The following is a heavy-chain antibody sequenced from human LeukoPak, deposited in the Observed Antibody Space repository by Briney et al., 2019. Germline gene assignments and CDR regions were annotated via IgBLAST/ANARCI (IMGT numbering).Heavy chain of an antibody. CDR3: ARDPDDYGDYEGFDY. J-gene: IGHJ4*02. CDR1: GFTFSSYE. V-gene: IGHV3-48*03. CDR2: ISSSGSTI. Sequence: GGSLRLSCAASGFTFSSYEVNWVRQAPGKGLEWVSYISSSGSTIYYADSVKGRFTISRDNAKNSLYLQMNSLRAEDTAVYYCARDPDDYGDYEGFDYWGQGTLVTVSS. D-gene: IGHD4-17*01.